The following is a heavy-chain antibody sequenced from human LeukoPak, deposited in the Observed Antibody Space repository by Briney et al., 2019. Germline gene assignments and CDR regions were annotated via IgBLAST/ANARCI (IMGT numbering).Heavy chain of an antibody. Sequence: GGSLRLSCAASGFTFSSYSMNWVRQAPGKGLEWVSSISGSGNYIYYADSVKGRFTISRDNAKNSLYLQMNSLRAEDTAVYYCASSFRITIFPPGEYWGQGTLVTVSS. D-gene: IGHD3-3*01. CDR2: ISGSGNYI. J-gene: IGHJ4*02. V-gene: IGHV3-21*01. CDR1: GFTFSSYS. CDR3: ASSFRITIFPPGEY.